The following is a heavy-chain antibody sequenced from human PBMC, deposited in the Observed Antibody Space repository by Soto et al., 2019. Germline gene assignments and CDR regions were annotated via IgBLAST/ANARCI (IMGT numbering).Heavy chain of an antibody. CDR3: AVIAAAGAYYSYGMDV. V-gene: IGHV3-21*01. J-gene: IGHJ6*02. CDR1: GFTFSSYS. CDR2: ISSSSSYI. Sequence: LRLSCAASGFTFSSYSMNWVRQAPGKGLEWVSSISSSSSYIYYADSVKGRFTISRDNAKNSLYLQMNSLRAEDTAVYYCAVIAAAGAYYSYGMDVWGQGTTLTVSS. D-gene: IGHD6-13*01.